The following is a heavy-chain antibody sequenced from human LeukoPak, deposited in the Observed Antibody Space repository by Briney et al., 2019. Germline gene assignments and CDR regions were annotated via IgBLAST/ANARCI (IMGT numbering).Heavy chain of an antibody. D-gene: IGHD3-22*01. CDR2: IKQDGSEK. CDR1: GFTFSSYW. Sequence: PGGSLRLSCAATGFTFSSYWMSWVRQAPGKGLEWVANIKQDGSEKYYVDSVKGRFTISRDNAKYSLYLQMNSLRAEDTAVYCCARDQSYYYDSKGGNWFDPWGQGTLVTVSS. CDR3: ARDQSYYYDSKGGNWFDP. V-gene: IGHV3-7*01. J-gene: IGHJ5*02.